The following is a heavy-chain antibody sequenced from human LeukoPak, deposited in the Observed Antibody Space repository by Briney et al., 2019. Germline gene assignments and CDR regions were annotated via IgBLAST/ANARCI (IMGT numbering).Heavy chain of an antibody. CDR3: ARDSRDGYNRGAFDI. D-gene: IGHD5-24*01. CDR1: GFTVSSNY. Sequence: PGGSLRLSCAASGFTVSSNYMSWVRQAPGKGLEWVSVIYSVGSTYYADSVKGRFTISRDNSKNPLYLKMNSLRAEDTAVYYCARDSRDGYNRGAFDIWGQGTMVTVSS. J-gene: IGHJ3*02. CDR2: IYSVGST. V-gene: IGHV3-53*01.